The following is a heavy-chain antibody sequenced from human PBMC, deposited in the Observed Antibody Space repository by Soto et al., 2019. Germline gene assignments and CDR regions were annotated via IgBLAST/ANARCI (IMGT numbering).Heavy chain of an antibody. V-gene: IGHV3-30*03. D-gene: IGHD2-21*01. CDR3: AGEVASGY. J-gene: IGHJ4*02. CDR1: GFTFSSYG. Sequence: QVPLVESGGDVVQPGRSLRLSCAASGFTFSSYGMHWVRQAPGKGLERVAVISYDGSVKYYADSVKGRFTISRDNSKNTLYLQMNSVRAEDTAVYYCAGEVASGYWGQGTLVTVSS. CDR2: ISYDGSVK.